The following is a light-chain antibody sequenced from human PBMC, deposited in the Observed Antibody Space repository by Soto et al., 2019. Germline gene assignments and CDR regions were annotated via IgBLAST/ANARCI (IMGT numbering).Light chain of an antibody. J-gene: IGLJ1*01. CDR3: CSYAGSYTFYV. CDR1: SSDVGAYNY. V-gene: IGLV2-11*01. CDR2: DVS. Sequence: QSALTQPRSVSGSPGQSVTISCTGTSSDVGAYNYVSWYQQHPGKAPKVMIYDVSKRPSGVPDRFSGSKSGNTASLTISGLQAEDDADYYCCSYAGSYTFYVFGTGTKVTVL.